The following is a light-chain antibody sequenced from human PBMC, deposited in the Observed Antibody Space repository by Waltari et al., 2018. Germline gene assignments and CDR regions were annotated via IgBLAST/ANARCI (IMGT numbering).Light chain of an antibody. J-gene: IGKJ2*01. CDR1: QGISSY. V-gene: IGKV1-9*01. Sequence: DIQLTQSPSFLSASVGDRVTITCRASQGISSYLAWYQQKPGKAPKLLIYAGSTLQSGVPSRFSGSGSGTEFTLTISSLQPEDFATYYCQQLNSYPYTFGQWSKLEIK. CDR3: QQLNSYPYT. CDR2: AGS.